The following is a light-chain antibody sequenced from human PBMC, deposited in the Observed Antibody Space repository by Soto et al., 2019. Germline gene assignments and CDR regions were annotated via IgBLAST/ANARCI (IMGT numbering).Light chain of an antibody. V-gene: IGKV3-11*01. Sequence: EIVLTQSPATLSLSPGERATLSCRASQSVGSSLAWYQQKPGQPPSLLIYDSSNRATGIPARFSGSGSGTDFTLTISSLEPEDFAVYYCQQRRELFTFGGETKVDIK. CDR3: QQRRELFT. CDR2: DSS. J-gene: IGKJ4*01. CDR1: QSVGSS.